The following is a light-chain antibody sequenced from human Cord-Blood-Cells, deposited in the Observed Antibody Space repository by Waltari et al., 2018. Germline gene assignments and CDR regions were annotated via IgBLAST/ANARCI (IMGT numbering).Light chain of an antibody. Sequence: QSMLTQPPSVSGAPGQRVTISCTGSSSNIGAGYDVHWYQQLPGTAPKLLIYGNSNRPAGGPDRVSGSKSGTSASLAITGLQAEDEADYYCQSYDSSLSGSVFGGGTKLTVL. CDR2: GNS. J-gene: IGLJ3*02. CDR3: QSYDSSLSGSV. V-gene: IGLV1-40*01. CDR1: SSNIGAGYD.